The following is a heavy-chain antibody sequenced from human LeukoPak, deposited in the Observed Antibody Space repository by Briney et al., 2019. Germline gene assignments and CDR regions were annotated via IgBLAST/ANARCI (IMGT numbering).Heavy chain of an antibody. CDR2: INPNSGGT. V-gene: IGHV1-2*02. J-gene: IGHJ6*02. CDR1: GYTFTGYY. D-gene: IGHD3-3*01. Sequence: GASVKVSCKASGYTFTGYYMHWVRQAPGQGLEWMGWINPNSGGTNYAQKFQGRVTMTRDTSISTAYMELSRLRSDDTAVYYCARGMAYYDFWSGYYTRYYYYGMDVWGQGTTVTVSS. CDR3: ARGMAYYDFWSGYYTRYYYYGMDV.